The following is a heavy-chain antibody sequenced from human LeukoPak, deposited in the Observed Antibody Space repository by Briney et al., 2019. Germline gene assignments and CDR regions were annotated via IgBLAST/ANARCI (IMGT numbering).Heavy chain of an antibody. CDR3: AISYGSGSYYKIFDY. J-gene: IGHJ4*02. CDR2: IYPGDSDT. CDR1: GYSFTSYW. D-gene: IGHD3-10*01. Sequence: GESLKISCKGSGYSFTSYWIGWVRQMPGKGLEWMGIIYPGDSDTRYSPSFQGQVTISADKSISTAYLQWSSLKASDTAMYYCAISYGSGSYYKIFDYWGQGTLVTVFS. V-gene: IGHV5-51*01.